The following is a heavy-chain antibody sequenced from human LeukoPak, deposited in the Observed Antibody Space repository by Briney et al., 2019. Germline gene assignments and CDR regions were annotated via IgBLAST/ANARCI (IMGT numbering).Heavy chain of an antibody. CDR1: GFTFSTYA. CDR2: ISASGVST. D-gene: IGHD6-13*01. Sequence: GGSLRLSCAASGFTFSTYAMSWLRQAPGKGLEWVSAISASGVSTYYADSVKGRFTISRDSSKNTLYLQMNSLRAEDTAVYYCAKPKYTSTWPFDYWGQGTLVTVSS. CDR3: AKPKYTSTWPFDY. J-gene: IGHJ4*02. V-gene: IGHV3-23*01.